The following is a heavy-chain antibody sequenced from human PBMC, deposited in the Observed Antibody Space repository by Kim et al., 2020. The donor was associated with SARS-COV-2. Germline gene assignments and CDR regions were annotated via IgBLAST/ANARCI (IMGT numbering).Heavy chain of an antibody. CDR3: AKVDTPPNIAAAGGNYYYCDVDV. CDR2: ISWNSGSI. CDR1: GFTFDDYA. Sequence: GGSLRLSCAASGFTFDDYAMHWVRQAPGKGLEWVSGISWNSGSIGYADSVKGRFTISRDNAKNSLYLQMNSLRAEDTGLYYCAKVDTPPNIAAAGGNYYYCDVDVWGQGPTVTVPS. J-gene: IGHJ6*02. D-gene: IGHD6-13*01. V-gene: IGHV3-9*01.